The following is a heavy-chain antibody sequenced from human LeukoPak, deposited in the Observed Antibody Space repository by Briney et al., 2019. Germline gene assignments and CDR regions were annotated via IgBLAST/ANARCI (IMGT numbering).Heavy chain of an antibody. D-gene: IGHD2-2*01. J-gene: IGHJ6*01. V-gene: IGHV3-7*01. CDR1: GFTFSNYW. CDR2: IMQDGSAK. CDR3: ARDQIPTPKYYGMDX. Sequence: PGGSLRLSCAASGFTFSNYWMSWVRQAPGKGLEWVANIMQDGSAKYNVDSVKGRFTISKDNAKNPVYLQMNSLRAEDTAVYYCARDQIPTPKYYGMDXXXQXTXXXVSS.